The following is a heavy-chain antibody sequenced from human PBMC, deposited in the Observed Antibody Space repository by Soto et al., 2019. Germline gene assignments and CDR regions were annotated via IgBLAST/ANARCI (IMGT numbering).Heavy chain of an antibody. Sequence: QVQLQESGPGLVKPSQTLSLTCTVSGGSISSGGYYWSWIRQHPGKGVEWIGYIYYRGSTYYNPSLKSRVTISVDTSKNQFTRKRSSVTAADTAVYYCARQDTAMDDFDYWGQGTLVTVSS. CDR1: GGSISSGGYY. D-gene: IGHD5-18*01. V-gene: IGHV4-31*03. CDR2: IYYRGST. CDR3: ARQDTAMDDFDY. J-gene: IGHJ4*02.